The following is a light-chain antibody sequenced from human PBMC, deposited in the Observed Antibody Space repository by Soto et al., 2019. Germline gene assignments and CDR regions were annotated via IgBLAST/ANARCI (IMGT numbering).Light chain of an antibody. CDR3: CSYSGSDSLF. CDR1: SSDVGSYNY. CDR2: DVS. V-gene: IGLV2-11*01. J-gene: IGLJ2*01. Sequence: QSALTQPRSVSGSPGESVTISCSGTSSDVGSYNYVSWYQQYPGKAPKVMIYDVSERPSEVPVRFSGSKSGNTASLTISGLQAEDEAEYFCCSYSGSDSLFFGGGTKLTVL.